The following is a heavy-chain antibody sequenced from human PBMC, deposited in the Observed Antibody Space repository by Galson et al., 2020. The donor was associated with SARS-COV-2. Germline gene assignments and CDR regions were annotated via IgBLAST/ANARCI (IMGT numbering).Heavy chain of an antibody. CDR3: AKDGAVVVTGYLDL. CDR2: IPRGGSIT. Sequence: TGGSLRLSCTASGFNFTSYAMSWVRQAPGGGLEWVSAIPRGGSITTYTDSVKGRFTVSRDNSRRTLYLHMHSLRVDDPAVYYCAKDGAVVVTGYLDLWGQGALVTVSS. D-gene: IGHD2-21*02. J-gene: IGHJ4*02. CDR1: GFNFTSYA. V-gene: IGHV3-23*01.